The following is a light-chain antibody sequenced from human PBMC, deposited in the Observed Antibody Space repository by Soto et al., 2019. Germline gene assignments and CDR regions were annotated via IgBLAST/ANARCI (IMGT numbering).Light chain of an antibody. CDR2: EVT. J-gene: IGLJ1*01. V-gene: IGLV2-14*01. CDR3: RSYTCTSTLYV. CDR1: SSDVGGHNY. Sequence: QSVLTQPASVSGSPGQSITISCTGSSSDVGGHNYVSWYQQHPGKAPKLMIYEVTKRPSGVSNRFSGSKSGNTASLTISGLQAEDEADYYGRSYTCTSTLYVFGTGTKVTV.